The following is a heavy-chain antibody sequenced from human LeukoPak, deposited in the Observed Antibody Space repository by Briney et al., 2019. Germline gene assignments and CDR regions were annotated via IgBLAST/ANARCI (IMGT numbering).Heavy chain of an antibody. Sequence: TGGSLRLSCAASGFTFSSYWMHWVRQAPGKGLVWVSRSNSDGSSTSYADSVKGRFTISRDNAKNTLYLQVNSLRAEDTAVYYCARDRGYTQDYWGQGTLVTVSS. CDR2: SNSDGSST. CDR1: GFTFSSYW. D-gene: IGHD5-12*01. CDR3: ARDRGYTQDY. J-gene: IGHJ4*02. V-gene: IGHV3-74*01.